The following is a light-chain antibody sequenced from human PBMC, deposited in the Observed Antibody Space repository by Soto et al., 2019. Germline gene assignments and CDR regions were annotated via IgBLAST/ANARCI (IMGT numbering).Light chain of an antibody. J-gene: IGKJ2*01. Sequence: DIQMTQSPSSLSASVGDRVTITCRASQSISSYLNWYQQKPGKAPKLLIYAASSLQSGVPSRFSGSASVTDFTLTIISLQPEDFTTYYCQQSYSTPLYTFGQGTKLEIK. CDR1: QSISSY. CDR3: QQSYSTPLYT. V-gene: IGKV1-39*01. CDR2: AAS.